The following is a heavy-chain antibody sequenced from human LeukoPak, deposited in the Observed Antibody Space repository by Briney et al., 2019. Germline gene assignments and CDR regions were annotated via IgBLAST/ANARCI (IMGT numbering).Heavy chain of an antibody. CDR1: GFTFSDHY. J-gene: IGHJ4*01. V-gene: IGHV3-72*01. CDR3: AALGATL. Sequence: GGSLRLSCAASGFTFSDHYMDWVRQAPGKGLEWVGHIRNKANAYTTYYAASVKGRFTISRDDSKNSLYLQMNSLKTEDTAVYSCAALGATLWGHGTLVNV. CDR2: IRNKANAYTT. D-gene: IGHD1-26*01.